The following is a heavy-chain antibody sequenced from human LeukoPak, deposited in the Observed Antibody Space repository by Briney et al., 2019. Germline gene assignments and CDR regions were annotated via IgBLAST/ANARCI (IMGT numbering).Heavy chain of an antibody. Sequence: QPGGSLRPSCAASGFTFSSYGMHWVRQAPGKRLEWVAFIRYDGSNKYYADSVKGRFTMSRDDAKNSGYLQMNSLRAEDTAVYYCVRLTWTEVAYWGQGTLVTVSS. D-gene: IGHD3/OR15-3a*01. CDR1: GFTFSSYG. CDR3: VRLTWTEVAY. J-gene: IGHJ4*02. V-gene: IGHV3-30*02. CDR2: IRYDGSNK.